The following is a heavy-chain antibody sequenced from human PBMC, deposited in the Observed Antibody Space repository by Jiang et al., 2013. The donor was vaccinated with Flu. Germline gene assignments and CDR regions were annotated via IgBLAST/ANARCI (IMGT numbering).Heavy chain of an antibody. V-gene: IGHV1-69*06. Sequence: QLVESGAEVKKPGSSVKVSCKASGGTFSSYAISWVRQAPGQGLEWMGGIIPIFGTANYAQKFQGRVTITADKSTSTAYMELSSLRSEDTAVYYCASSPVTVVTVYYGMDVWGQGTTVTVSS. CDR3: ASSPVTVVTVYYGMDV. CDR1: GGTFSSYA. J-gene: IGHJ6*02. CDR2: IIPIFGTA. D-gene: IGHD4-23*01.